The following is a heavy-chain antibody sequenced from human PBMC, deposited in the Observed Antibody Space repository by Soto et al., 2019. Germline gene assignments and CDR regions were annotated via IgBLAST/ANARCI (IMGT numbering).Heavy chain of an antibody. V-gene: IGHV3-30*18. J-gene: IGHJ6*02. D-gene: IGHD2-8*01. CDR2: ISYDGSNK. CDR3: AKDLHCTNGVCYPYYYYYGMDV. Sequence: LRLSCAASGFTFSSYGMHWVRQAPGKGLEWVAVISYDGSNKYYADSVKGRFTISRDNSKNTLYLQMNSLRAEDTAVYYCAKDLHCTNGVCYPYYYYYGMDVWGQRTTVTVSS. CDR1: GFTFSSYG.